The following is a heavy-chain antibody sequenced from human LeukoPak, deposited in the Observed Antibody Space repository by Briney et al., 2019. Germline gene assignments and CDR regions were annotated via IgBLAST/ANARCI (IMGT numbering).Heavy chain of an antibody. CDR3: ARDRRPRSNYDFWSGSDAFDI. D-gene: IGHD3-3*01. J-gene: IGHJ3*02. Sequence: AGGSLRLSCAASGFTFSSYSMNWVRQAPGKGLEWVSSISSSSSYIYYADSVKGRFTISRDNAKNSLYLQMNSLRAEDTAVYYCARDRRPRSNYDFWSGSDAFDIWAKGQWSPSLQ. V-gene: IGHV3-21*01. CDR1: GFTFSSYS. CDR2: ISSSSSYI.